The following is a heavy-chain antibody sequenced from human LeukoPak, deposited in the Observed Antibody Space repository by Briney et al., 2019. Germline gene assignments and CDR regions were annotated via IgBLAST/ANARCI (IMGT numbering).Heavy chain of an antibody. CDR1: GFTFSSYW. V-gene: IGHV3-7*03. CDR3: ARHGPSYYFDY. Sequence: GGSLRLSCAASGFTFSSYWMSWVRQAPGTGLEWVANIKQDGSQQYYVDSMKGRFTISRDNAKNSLYLQMNSLRTEDTAVYYCARHGPSYYFDYWGQGTLVTVSS. D-gene: IGHD3-16*01. CDR2: IKQDGSQQ. J-gene: IGHJ4*02.